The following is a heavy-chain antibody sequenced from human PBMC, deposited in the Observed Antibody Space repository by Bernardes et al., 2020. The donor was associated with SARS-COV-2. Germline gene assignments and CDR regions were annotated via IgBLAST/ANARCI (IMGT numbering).Heavy chain of an antibody. CDR3: ARIDDVTGRDH. D-gene: IGHD3-9*01. V-gene: IGHV3-7*01. CDR1: GFTFSRFW. CDR2: IKGDGSQR. J-gene: IGHJ4*02. Sequence: GGSLRLSCAASGFTFSRFWMTWVRQAPGKGLEWVANIKGDGSQRSSADSVRGRFTISRDNAKNLLYLQMNNLRVEDTAVYFCARIDDVTGRDHWGQGTLVTVSS.